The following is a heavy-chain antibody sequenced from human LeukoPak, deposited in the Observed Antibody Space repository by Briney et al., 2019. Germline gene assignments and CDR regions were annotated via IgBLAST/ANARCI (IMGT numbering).Heavy chain of an antibody. V-gene: IGHV1-8*03. CDR2: MNRNNGDS. J-gene: IGHJ4*02. D-gene: IGHD6-25*01. Sequence: SVKVSCKASGYTFTNYHINWVRQATGQGLEWMGWMNRNNGDSGYAQKFQGRVTITRDTSISTSYMELRSLRSDDTAVYFCARTTSFTASGYDYWGQGTLVTVSS. CDR1: GYTFTNYH. CDR3: ARTTSFTASGYDY.